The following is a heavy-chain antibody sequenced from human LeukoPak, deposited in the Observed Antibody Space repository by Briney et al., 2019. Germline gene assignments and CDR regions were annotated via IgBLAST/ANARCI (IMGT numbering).Heavy chain of an antibody. Sequence: SETLSLTCTVSGDSISSNSYYWGWIRQPPGKGLEWIGSIYYSGSTYYNPSLKSRVTISVDKSKNQFSLKLSSVTAADTAVYYCAAGSSSGEYYYCYYYMDVWGKGTTVTISS. CDR1: GDSISSNSYY. J-gene: IGHJ6*03. V-gene: IGHV4-39*07. D-gene: IGHD6-6*01. CDR3: AAGSSSGEYYYCYYYMDV. CDR2: IYYSGST.